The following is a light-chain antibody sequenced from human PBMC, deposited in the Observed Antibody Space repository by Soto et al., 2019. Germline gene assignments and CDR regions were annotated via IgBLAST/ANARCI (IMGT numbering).Light chain of an antibody. J-gene: IGKJ4*01. CDR1: QSVLYSSNNKNY. CDR3: QQYYSTPPT. V-gene: IGKV4-1*01. Sequence: DIVMTQSPDSLAVSLGEWATINCKSSQSVLYSSNNKNYLAWYQQKPGQPPKLLIYWASTRESGVPDRFSGSGSVTDFTLTISSLQADDVAVYYCQQYYSTPPTFGGGTKVEIK. CDR2: WAS.